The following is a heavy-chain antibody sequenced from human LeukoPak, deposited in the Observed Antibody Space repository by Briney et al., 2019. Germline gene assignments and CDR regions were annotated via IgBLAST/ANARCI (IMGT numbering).Heavy chain of an antibody. CDR2: ISGSGGST. J-gene: IGHJ4*02. CDR1: GFTFSSYA. Sequence: GGSLRLSCAASGFTFSSYAMSWVRQAPGKGLEWVSAISGSGGSTYYADSVKGRFTISRDNAKNSLYLQMNSLRAEDTAVYYCARGPRITMVRGVILRPFDYWGQGTLVTVSS. V-gene: IGHV3-23*01. D-gene: IGHD3-10*01. CDR3: ARGPRITMVRGVILRPFDY.